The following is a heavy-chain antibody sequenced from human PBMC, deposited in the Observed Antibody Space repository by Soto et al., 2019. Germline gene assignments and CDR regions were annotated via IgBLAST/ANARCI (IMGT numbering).Heavy chain of an antibody. J-gene: IGHJ5*02. CDR3: ARGRQKYQLVESSGNWNTTQGWFDP. Sequence: SETLSLTCVVYGGPFSAYYWSWIRQSPGKGLEWIGQVNYSGSTNYNPSLTRRVTISVDASRSQFSLKLTSVTAADAALYYCARGRQKYQLVESSGNWNTTQGWFDPWGQGTLVTVS. V-gene: IGHV4-34*01. CDR2: VNYSGST. D-gene: IGHD2-2*01. CDR1: GGPFSAYY.